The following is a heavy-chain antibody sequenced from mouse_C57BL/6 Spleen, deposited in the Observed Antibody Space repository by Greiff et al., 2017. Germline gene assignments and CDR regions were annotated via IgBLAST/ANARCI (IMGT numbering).Heavy chain of an antibody. V-gene: IGHV1-55*01. D-gene: IGHD1-1*01. CDR1: GYTFTSYW. CDR3: ARGDLFYYYGSSQAY. J-gene: IGHJ3*01. Sequence: QVQLQQSGAELVKPGASVKMSCKASGYTFTSYWITWVKQRPGQGLEWIGDIYPGSGSTNYNEKFKSKATLTVDTSSSTAYMQRSSLTSEDSAVYYCARGDLFYYYGSSQAYWGQGTLVTVSA. CDR2: IYPGSGST.